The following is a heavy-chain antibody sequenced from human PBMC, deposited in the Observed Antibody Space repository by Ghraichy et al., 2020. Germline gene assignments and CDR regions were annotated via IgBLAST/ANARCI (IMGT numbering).Heavy chain of an antibody. D-gene: IGHD3-22*01. J-gene: IGHJ4*02. CDR1: GFTFSDCN. CDR3: VRDSCIGGYPNCDY. Sequence: GGSPRLSCAASGFTFSDCNMSWIRQAPGKGLEWVSYISMGGSLKHYADAVKGRFTISRDNAKNSVYLQMNSLRAEDTAVYYCVRDSCIGGYPNCDYWGQGTLVTVSS. CDR2: ISMGGSLK. V-gene: IGHV3-11*01.